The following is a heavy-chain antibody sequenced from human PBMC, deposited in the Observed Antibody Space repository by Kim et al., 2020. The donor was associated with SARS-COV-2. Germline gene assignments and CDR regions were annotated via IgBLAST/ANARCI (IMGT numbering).Heavy chain of an antibody. CDR1: GYTFTGYY. CDR3: ARDIEWLYPLAHFDY. V-gene: IGHV1-2*06. CDR2: INPNSGGT. Sequence: ASVKVSCKASGYTFTGYYMHWVRQAPGQGLEWMGRINPNSGGTKYAQKFQGRVTMTRDTSISTAYMELSRLRSDDTAVYYCARDIEWLYPLAHFDYWGQGTLVTVSS. D-gene: IGHD3-3*01. J-gene: IGHJ4*02.